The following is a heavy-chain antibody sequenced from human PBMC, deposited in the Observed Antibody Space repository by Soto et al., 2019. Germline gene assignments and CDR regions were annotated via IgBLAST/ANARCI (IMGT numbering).Heavy chain of an antibody. J-gene: IGHJ6*02. CDR2: IWYDGSNK. D-gene: IGHD4-17*01. CDR1: GFTFSSYG. CDR3: ARSMNDYGDYGYYYYRMDV. Sequence: QVQLVESGGGVVQPGRSLRLSCAASGFTFSSYGMHWVRQAPGKGLEWVAVIWYDGSNKYYADSVKGRFTISRDNSKNTLYLQMNSLRAEDSAVYYCARSMNDYGDYGYYYYRMDVWGQGTTVTVSS. V-gene: IGHV3-33*01.